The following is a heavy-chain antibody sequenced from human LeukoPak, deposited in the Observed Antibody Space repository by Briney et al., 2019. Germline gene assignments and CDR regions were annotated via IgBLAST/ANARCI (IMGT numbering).Heavy chain of an antibody. V-gene: IGHV4-61*02. J-gene: IGHJ3*02. D-gene: IGHD5-12*01. CDR1: GGSISSGSYY. CDR3: TRVSWIEAFDI. Sequence: SETLSLTCTVSGGSISSGSYYWSWIRQPAGKGLEWIGRIYTSGSTNYNPSLKSRDTISVDTSKNQFSLKLSSVTAADTAVYYCTRVSWIEAFDIWGQGTMVTVSS. CDR2: IYTSGST.